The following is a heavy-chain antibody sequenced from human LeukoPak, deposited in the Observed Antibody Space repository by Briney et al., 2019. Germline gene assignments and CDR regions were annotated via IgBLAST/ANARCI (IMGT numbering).Heavy chain of an antibody. Sequence: GGSLRLSCAASGFTFSDHYMDWVRQAPGKGLEWVSIISGSGTNTYYADSVKGRFTISRDNSQNTLYLQMNSLRAEDTAVYYCAKDPLPVIATSYFDSWGQGTLVTVSS. V-gene: IGHV3-23*01. CDR1: GFTFSDHY. CDR2: ISGSGTNT. D-gene: IGHD3-10*01. J-gene: IGHJ4*02. CDR3: AKDPLPVIATSYFDS.